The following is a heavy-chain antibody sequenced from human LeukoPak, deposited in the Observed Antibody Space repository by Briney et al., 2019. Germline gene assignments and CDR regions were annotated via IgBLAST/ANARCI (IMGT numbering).Heavy chain of an antibody. V-gene: IGHV3-7*01. Sequence: PGGSLRLSCVVSGFTFTDSWMTWVRQAPGKGLEWVVNIKQDGSETHYVDSVKGRFTISRDNAKNSLYLQMNSLRAEDTAMYYCAREPGIGYAFDIWGQGTVVAVSS. D-gene: IGHD3-10*01. CDR1: GFTFTDSW. CDR2: IKQDGSET. J-gene: IGHJ3*02. CDR3: AREPGIGYAFDI.